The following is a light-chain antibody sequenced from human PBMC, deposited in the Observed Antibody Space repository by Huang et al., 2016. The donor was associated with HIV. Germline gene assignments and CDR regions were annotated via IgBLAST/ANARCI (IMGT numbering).Light chain of an antibody. J-gene: IGKJ3*01. Sequence: EILLTQSPATLSLSPGEKATLSCRASHDINTYLAWYQQKRGQAPGLLIYDASYRATDIPARFRGSGSGTNFTLTINNLEPEDFAVYFCQQRSNWPPFTFGPGTKVDVK. CDR1: HDINTY. V-gene: IGKV3-11*01. CDR2: DAS. CDR3: QQRSNWPPFT.